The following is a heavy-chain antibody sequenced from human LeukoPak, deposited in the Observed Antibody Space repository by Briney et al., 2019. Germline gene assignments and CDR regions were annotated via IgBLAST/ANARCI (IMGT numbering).Heavy chain of an antibody. D-gene: IGHD3-22*01. CDR3: ARDPPGRYYYDSSGAGSSALSYYYYMDV. CDR2: ISSSGSTI. CDR1: GFTFSNFG. J-gene: IGHJ6*03. V-gene: IGHV3-48*04. Sequence: GGSLRLSCAASGFTFSNFGMSWVRQAPGKGLEWVSYISSSGSTIYYADSVKGRFTISRDNAKNSPYLQMNSLRAEDTAVYYCARDPPGRYYYDSSGAGSSALSYYYYMDVWGKGTTVTVSS.